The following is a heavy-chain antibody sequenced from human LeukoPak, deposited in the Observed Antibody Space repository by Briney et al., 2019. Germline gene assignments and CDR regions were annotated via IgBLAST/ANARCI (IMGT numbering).Heavy chain of an antibody. CDR3: ARDARIAARREERTSSYSSMDV. CDR1: GFTFSSYA. V-gene: IGHV3-23*01. Sequence: GGSLRLSCAASGFTFSSYAMSWVRQAPGKGLEWVSAISGSGGSTYYADSVKGRFTISRDNPTTTLSTQMNSLRAADTAVYYCARDARIAARREERTSSYSSMDVWGKGTTVTVSS. CDR2: ISGSGGST. J-gene: IGHJ6*03. D-gene: IGHD6-6*01.